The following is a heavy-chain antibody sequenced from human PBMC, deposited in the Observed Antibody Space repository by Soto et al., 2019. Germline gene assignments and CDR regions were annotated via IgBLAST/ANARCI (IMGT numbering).Heavy chain of an antibody. D-gene: IGHD3-10*01. J-gene: IGHJ4*02. V-gene: IGHV3-23*01. Sequence: EVQLLESGGGLVQPGGSLRLSCAASGFTFSSYAMSWVRQAPGKGLEWVSAISGSGGSTYYADSVKGRFTISRDNSKNTLYLQMNSLRAEDTAVYYCAKKRGIPLWVGDQSEGYFDYWGQGTLVTFSS. CDR3: AKKRGIPLWVGDQSEGYFDY. CDR1: GFTFSSYA. CDR2: ISGSGGST.